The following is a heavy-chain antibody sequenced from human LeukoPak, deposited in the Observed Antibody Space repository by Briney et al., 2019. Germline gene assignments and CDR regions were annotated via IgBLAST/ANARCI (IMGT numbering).Heavy chain of an antibody. CDR1: GFTFSSYS. Sequence: PGGSLRLSCAASGFTFSSYSMNWVRQAPGKGLEWVSSIGSSGDHIYYTDSVKGRFTISRDNAKNSLYLQMNSLRAEDTAVYYCAHVVFQPPGRLLASGDPFDYWGQGTLVTVSS. J-gene: IGHJ4*02. V-gene: IGHV3-21*01. CDR3: AHVVFQPPGRLLASGDPFDY. D-gene: IGHD2-21*01. CDR2: IGSSGDHI.